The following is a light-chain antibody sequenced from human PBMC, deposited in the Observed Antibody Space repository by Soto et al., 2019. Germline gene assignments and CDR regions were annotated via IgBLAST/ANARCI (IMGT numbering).Light chain of an antibody. CDR3: QQYGNSPLT. Sequence: EIVLTQSPGTLSLSPGERATLSCRASQSVRSSYFAWYQQKPGQAPRLLIFGVSSRATGIPDRFSGTGSGTDFTLTISRLEPGDFALYYCQQYGNSPLTFGGGTRWIS. J-gene: IGKJ4*01. V-gene: IGKV3-20*01. CDR2: GVS. CDR1: QSVRSSY.